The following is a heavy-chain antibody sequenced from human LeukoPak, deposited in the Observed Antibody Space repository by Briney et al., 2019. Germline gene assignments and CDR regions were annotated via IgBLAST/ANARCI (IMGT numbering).Heavy chain of an antibody. V-gene: IGHV4-4*02. Sequence: IPSGTLSLTCGVSGGSISSTNWWSWVRQPPGQGLEWIGEISLSGVTNYNPSLKSRVTMSLDRSKNHLSLTLTSVTAADTAVYYCSRESGAFSPFGYWGQGTLVTVST. CDR1: GGSISSTNW. CDR3: SRESGAFSPFGY. CDR2: ISLSGVT. D-gene: IGHD1-26*01. J-gene: IGHJ4*02.